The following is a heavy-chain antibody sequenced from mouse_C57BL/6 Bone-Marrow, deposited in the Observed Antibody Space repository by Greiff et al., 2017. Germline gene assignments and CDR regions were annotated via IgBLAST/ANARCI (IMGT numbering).Heavy chain of an antibody. CDR3: ARSVIYFLDY. CDR1: GYTFTSYD. D-gene: IGHD2-1*01. CDR2: IYPRDGST. J-gene: IGHJ2*01. Sequence: VKLMESGPELVKPGASVKLSCKASGYTFTSYDINWVNQRPGQGLEWIGWIYPRDGSTKYNEKFKGKATLTVDTSSSTAYMELHSLTSEDSAVYFCARSVIYFLDYWGQGTTLTVSS. V-gene: IGHV1-85*01.